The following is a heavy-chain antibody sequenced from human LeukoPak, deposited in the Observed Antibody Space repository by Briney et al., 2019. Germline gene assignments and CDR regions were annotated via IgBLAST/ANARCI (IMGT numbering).Heavy chain of an antibody. V-gene: IGHV4-59*12. Sequence: SETLSLTCTVSGGSISSYYWSWVRQPPGKGLEWIGYIYYSGSTNYNPSLKSRVTISVDTSKNQFSLNLISVTAADTAVYFCARGRGGGGSSNNWFDPWGQGTLVTVSS. J-gene: IGHJ5*02. CDR3: ARGRGGGGSSNNWFDP. CDR1: GGSISSYY. CDR2: IYYSGST. D-gene: IGHD2-15*01.